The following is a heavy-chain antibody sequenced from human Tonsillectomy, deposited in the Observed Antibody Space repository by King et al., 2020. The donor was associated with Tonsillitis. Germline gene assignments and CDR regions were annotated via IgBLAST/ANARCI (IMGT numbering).Heavy chain of an antibody. J-gene: IGHJ4*02. CDR2: ISGSGGSA. V-gene: IGHV3-23*04. D-gene: IGHD2-15*01. CDR1: GFTFSSYA. CDR3: AKHQRACSGGSCYSSFDY. Sequence: VQLVESGGGLVQPGGSLRLSCAASGFTFSSYAMSWVRQAPGKGREWVSDISGSGGSANYADSVKGRFTISKDNSKNTLHLQMNSLRAEDTAVYYCAKHQRACSGGSCYSSFDYWGQGTLVTVSS.